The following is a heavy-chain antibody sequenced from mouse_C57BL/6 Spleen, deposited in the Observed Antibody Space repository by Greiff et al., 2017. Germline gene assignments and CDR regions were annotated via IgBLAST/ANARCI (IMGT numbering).Heavy chain of an antibody. CDR1: GFTFSSYA. Sequence: EVIVEESGGGLVKPGGSLKLSCAASGFTFSSYAMSWVRQTPEKRLEWVATISDGGSYTYYPDNVKGRFTISRDNAKNNLYLQMSHLKSEDTAMYYWAKAGGYGNWFACWGQGTLVTVSA. CDR3: AKAGGYGNWFAC. D-gene: IGHD2-1*01. V-gene: IGHV5-4*03. J-gene: IGHJ3*01. CDR2: ISDGGSYT.